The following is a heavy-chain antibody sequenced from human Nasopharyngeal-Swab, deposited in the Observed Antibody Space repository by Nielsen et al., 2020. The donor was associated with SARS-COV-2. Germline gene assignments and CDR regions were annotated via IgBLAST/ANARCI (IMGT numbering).Heavy chain of an antibody. V-gene: IGHV4-34*01. CDR1: GESFSGYY. D-gene: IGHD2-8*02. CDR3: ARGDIVLVVYAQSNWFDP. J-gene: IGHJ5*02. Sequence: GSLRLSCAVYGESFSGYYWSWIRQPPGKGLEWIGEINHSGSTNYNPSLKSRVTISVDTSKNQFSLKLSSVTAADTAVYYCARGDIVLVVYAQSNWFDPWGQGTLVTVSS. CDR2: INHSGST.